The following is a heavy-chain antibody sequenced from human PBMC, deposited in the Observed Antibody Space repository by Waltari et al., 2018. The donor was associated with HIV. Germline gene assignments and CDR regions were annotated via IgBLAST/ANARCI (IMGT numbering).Heavy chain of an antibody. CDR3: AREGCSGGSCYRYYYYYYGLDV. CDR1: GGSISSGTYY. CDR2: IDTTGTT. J-gene: IGHJ6*02. D-gene: IGHD2-15*01. Sequence: QVQLQESGPGLVKPSQTLSLTCTVSGGSISSGTYYWTWIRQPAGKGLELIGRIDTTGTTNYNPSLKSRVTISVDTSNNQFSLKLTSVTVADTALYYCAREGCSGGSCYRYYYYYYGLDVWGQGTTVTVSS. V-gene: IGHV4-61*02.